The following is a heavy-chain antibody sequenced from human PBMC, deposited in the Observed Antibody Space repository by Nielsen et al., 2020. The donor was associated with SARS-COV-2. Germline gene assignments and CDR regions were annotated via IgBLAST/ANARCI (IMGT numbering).Heavy chain of an antibody. Sequence: VRPMPGKGLEWMGIIYPGDSDTRYSPSFQGQVTISADKSISTAYLQWSSLKASDTAMYYCARHRRYSGGWYGGANNWFDPWGQGTLVTVSS. CDR2: IYPGDSDT. V-gene: IGHV5-51*01. J-gene: IGHJ5*02. D-gene: IGHD6-19*01. CDR3: ARHRRYSGGWYGGANNWFDP.